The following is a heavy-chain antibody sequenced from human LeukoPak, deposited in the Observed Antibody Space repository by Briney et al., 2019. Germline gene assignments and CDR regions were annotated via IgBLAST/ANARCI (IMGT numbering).Heavy chain of an antibody. CDR2: IYYSGDT. CDR1: GGSIRNKSYY. D-gene: IGHD4-17*01. J-gene: IGHJ4*02. V-gene: IGHV4-39*02. CDR3: ARLLYDFGDHYIDF. Sequence: SETLSLTCSVSGGSIRNKSYYWARIRQPPGKGLEWIGNIYYSGDTHTNASLKSRVTQSVETSRNHFSLKLRSATAADTAAYYCARLLYDFGDHYIDFWGQGTLVSVSS.